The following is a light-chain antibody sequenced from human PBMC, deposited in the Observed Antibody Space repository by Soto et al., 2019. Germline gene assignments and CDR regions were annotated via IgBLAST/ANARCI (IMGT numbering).Light chain of an antibody. CDR1: QTISSW. V-gene: IGKV1-5*03. Sequence: DIQMTQSPSTLSGSVGDRVTITCRASQTISSWLARYQQKPGKAPKLLIYKASTLKSGVPSRFSGGGSGTEFTLTISSLQPDDFETYYCQLYNSYSEAFGQGTKVDIK. J-gene: IGKJ1*01. CDR3: QLYNSYSEA. CDR2: KAS.